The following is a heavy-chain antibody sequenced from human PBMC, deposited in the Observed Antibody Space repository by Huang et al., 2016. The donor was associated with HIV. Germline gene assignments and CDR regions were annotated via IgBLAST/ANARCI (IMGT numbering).Heavy chain of an antibody. Sequence: QVQLQESGPGLVKPSETLSLTCTVSGGSIRTHYWSWIRQAPGKGLEWIGSIDYSGSTHYSPSLKSRVTILLDTANDQFSLRVNSVTAADTAMYYCARDHHDFWRGYRRMYFFDHWGQGTLVTVSS. V-gene: IGHV4-59*11. D-gene: IGHD3-3*01. CDR3: ARDHHDFWRGYRRMYFFDH. J-gene: IGHJ4*02. CDR1: GGSIRTHY. CDR2: IDYSGST.